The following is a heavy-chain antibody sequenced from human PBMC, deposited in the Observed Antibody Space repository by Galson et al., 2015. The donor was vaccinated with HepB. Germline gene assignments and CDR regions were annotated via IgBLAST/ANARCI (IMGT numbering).Heavy chain of an antibody. CDR3: TSQLPLGIAVAGTVF. CDR1: GFTFGDYA. Sequence: SLRLSCAASGFTFGDYAMSWVRQAPGKGLEWVGFIRSKAYGGTTEYAASVKGRFTISRDDSKSIAYLQMNSLKTEDTAVYYCTSQLPLGIAVAGTVFWGQGTMVTVSS. J-gene: IGHJ3*01. V-gene: IGHV3-49*04. CDR2: IRSKAYGGTT. D-gene: IGHD6-19*01.